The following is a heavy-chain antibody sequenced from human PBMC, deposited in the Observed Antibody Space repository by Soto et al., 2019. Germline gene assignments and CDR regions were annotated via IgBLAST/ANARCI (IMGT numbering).Heavy chain of an antibody. CDR3: ARYCSSTSCPDY. CDR2: IYDSGST. J-gene: IGHJ4*02. CDR1: GGSIGSSNW. Sequence: SETLSLTCAVSGGSIGSSNWWSWVRQPPGKGLEWIGYIYDSGSTYYNPSLKSRVTISVDRSKNQFSLKLSSVTAADTAVYYCARYCSSTSCPDYWGQGTLVTVSS. V-gene: IGHV4-4*02. D-gene: IGHD2-2*01.